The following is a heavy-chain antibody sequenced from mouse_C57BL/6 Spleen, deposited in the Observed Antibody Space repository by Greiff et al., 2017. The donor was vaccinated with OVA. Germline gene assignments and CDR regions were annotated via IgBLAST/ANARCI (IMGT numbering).Heavy chain of an antibody. CDR3: ARGREDAMDY. Sequence: QVQLQQPGAELVKPGASVKLSCKASGYTFTSYWMQWVKQRPGQGLEWIGEIDPSDSYTNYNQKFKGKATLTVDTSSSTAYMQLSSLTSEDSAVYYCARGREDAMDYWGQGTSVTVSS. V-gene: IGHV1-50*01. CDR2: IDPSDSYT. CDR1: GYTFTSYW. J-gene: IGHJ4*01.